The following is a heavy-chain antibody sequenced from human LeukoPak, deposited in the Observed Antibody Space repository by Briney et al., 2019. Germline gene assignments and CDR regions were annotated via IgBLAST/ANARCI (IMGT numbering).Heavy chain of an antibody. Sequence: GESLKISCKGSGYNFTSYWIGWVRQMPGKGLEWMGIIFPGDSDTRYSPSFQGQVTISADKSISSAYLKWSSLKASDTAMYYCVRGDGYNYVEGVWYFDYWGQGTRVTVSS. CDR3: VRGDGYNYVEGVWYFDY. CDR1: GYNFTSYW. CDR2: IFPGDSDT. V-gene: IGHV5-51*01. J-gene: IGHJ4*02. D-gene: IGHD5-24*01.